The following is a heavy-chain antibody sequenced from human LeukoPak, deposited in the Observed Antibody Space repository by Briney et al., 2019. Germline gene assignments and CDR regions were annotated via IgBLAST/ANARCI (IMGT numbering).Heavy chain of an antibody. V-gene: IGHV3-7*01. CDR1: GFTFSNYW. CDR2: IKQDGSEK. CDR3: ARDGIVGATTFDY. D-gene: IGHD1-26*01. J-gene: IGHJ4*02. Sequence: GGSLRFSCAASGFTFSNYWMSWVRQAPGKGLEWVANIKQDGSEKYYVESVKGRFTVSRDNAKNSVYLQMNSLRAEDTAVYYCARDGIVGATTFDYWGQGTLVTVSS.